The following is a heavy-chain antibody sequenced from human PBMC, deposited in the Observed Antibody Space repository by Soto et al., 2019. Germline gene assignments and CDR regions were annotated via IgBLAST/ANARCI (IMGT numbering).Heavy chain of an antibody. CDR1: GGSISSYY. V-gene: IGHV4-59*01. CDR3: ARALSYHDVLTGRGWVFYFDY. Sequence: QVRLQESGPGLVKPSETLSLTCAVAGGSISSYYWSWIRQPPGRGLERIGDIDYSGNTNYNPSLNRRVTRSVDRPKSQFSLEVKSGTAADTAVYYCARALSYHDVLTGRGWVFYFDYWGQGPLVTVPS. J-gene: IGHJ4*02. D-gene: IGHD3-9*01. CDR2: IDYSGNT.